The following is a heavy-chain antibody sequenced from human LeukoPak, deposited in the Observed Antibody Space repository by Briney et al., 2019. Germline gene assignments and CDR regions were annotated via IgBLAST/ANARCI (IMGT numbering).Heavy chain of an antibody. CDR2: ISGPGSST. CDR3: AKDHPYYYDSSGFGP. D-gene: IGHD3-22*01. V-gene: IGHV3-23*01. CDR1: GFTFSNYA. J-gene: IGHJ5*02. Sequence: GGSLRLSCAASGFTFSNYAMSWVRQAPGKGLEWVSTISGPGSSTYSADSVKGRFTISRDNSKNTLYLQMNSLRAEDTAVYYCAKDHPYYYDSSGFGPWGQGTLVTVFS.